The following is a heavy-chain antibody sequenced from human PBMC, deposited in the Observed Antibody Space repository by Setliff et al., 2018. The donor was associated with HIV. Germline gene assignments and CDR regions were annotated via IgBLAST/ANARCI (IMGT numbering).Heavy chain of an antibody. D-gene: IGHD3-22*01. CDR2: IYTSGST. V-gene: IGHV4-4*09. J-gene: IGHJ4*02. CDR1: GGSISSYY. Sequence: SETLSLTCTVSGGSISSYYWSWIRQPPGKGLEWIWYIYTSGSTNYNPSLKSRVTISVDTSKNQFSLKRSSVSAADTAVYYCASGLSFYDPGGFDYWGQGTLVTVSS. CDR3: ASGLSFYDPGGFDY.